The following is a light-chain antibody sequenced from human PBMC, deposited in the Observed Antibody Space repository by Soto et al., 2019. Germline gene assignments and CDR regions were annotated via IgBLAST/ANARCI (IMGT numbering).Light chain of an antibody. CDR2: GVT. V-gene: IGLV2-14*01. J-gene: IGLJ1*01. CDR1: SSDVGGYNY. Sequence: LSQPSSLPVSPGQSVTIAFTGTSSDVGGYNYVSWYRQYPGKAPKLMIYGVTNRPSGVSNRFSGSKTGNTASLTIPGLQAEDEAYYYCFSHRSGDSHVFGTGAKVTVL. CDR3: FSHRSGDSHV.